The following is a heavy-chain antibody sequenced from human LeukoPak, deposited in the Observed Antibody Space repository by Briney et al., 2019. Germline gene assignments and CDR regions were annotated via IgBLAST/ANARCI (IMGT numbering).Heavy chain of an antibody. D-gene: IGHD5-12*01. CDR3: ARGGYSGYDSVEFDY. CDR1: GFTFSNFA. Sequence: GGSLRLSCAASGFTFSNFAMTWVRQAPGKGLEWVSSIVGSSSTYYADSLKGRFTISRDNAKNSLYLQMNSLRAEDTAVYYCARGGYSGYDSVEFDYWGQGTLVTVSS. J-gene: IGHJ4*02. CDR2: IVGSSST. V-gene: IGHV3-21*01.